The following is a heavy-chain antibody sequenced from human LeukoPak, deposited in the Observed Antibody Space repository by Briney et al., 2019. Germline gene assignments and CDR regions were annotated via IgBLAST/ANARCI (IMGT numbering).Heavy chain of an antibody. Sequence: SETLSLTCAVYGGSFSGYYWSWICQPPGKGLEWIGEINHSGSTNYNPSLKSRVTISVDTSKNQFSLKLSSVTAADTAVYYCARTRGYCSSTSCRNFDYWGQGTLVTVSS. CDR2: INHSGST. CDR3: ARTRGYCSSTSCRNFDY. CDR1: GGSFSGYY. J-gene: IGHJ4*02. V-gene: IGHV4-34*01. D-gene: IGHD2-2*01.